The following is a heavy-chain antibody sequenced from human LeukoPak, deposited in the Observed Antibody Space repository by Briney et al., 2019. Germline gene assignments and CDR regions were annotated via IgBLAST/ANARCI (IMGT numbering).Heavy chain of an antibody. CDR3: ARDLVRGDYDFWSGYYTNYYYYYGMDV. CDR2: IIPILGIA. D-gene: IGHD3-3*01. Sequence: SVKVSCKASGGTFSSYAISWVRQAPGQGLEWMGRIIPILGIANYAQKFQGRVTITADKSTSTAYMELSSLRSEDTAVYYCARDLVRGDYDFWSGYYTNYYYYYGMDVWGQGTTVTVSS. J-gene: IGHJ6*02. V-gene: IGHV1-69*04. CDR1: GGTFSSYA.